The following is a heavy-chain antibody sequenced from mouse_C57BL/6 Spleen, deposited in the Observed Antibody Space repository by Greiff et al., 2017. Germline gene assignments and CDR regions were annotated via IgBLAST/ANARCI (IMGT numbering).Heavy chain of an antibody. CDR3: ARHGDGNYDYFDY. D-gene: IGHD2-1*01. CDR2: IWSDGST. J-gene: IGHJ2*01. Sequence: VQLQQSGPGLVAPSQSLSITCTVSGFSLTSYGVHWVRQPPGKGLEWLVVIWSDGSTTYNSALKSRLSISKDNSKSQVFLKMNSLQTDDTAMYYCARHGDGNYDYFDYWGQGTTLTVSS. V-gene: IGHV2-6-1*01. CDR1: GFSLTSYG.